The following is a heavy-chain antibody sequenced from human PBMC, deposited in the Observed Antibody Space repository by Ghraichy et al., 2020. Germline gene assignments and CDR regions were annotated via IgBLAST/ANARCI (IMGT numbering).Heavy chain of an antibody. V-gene: IGHV3-23*01. J-gene: IGHJ4*02. CDR3: AKMGLERDLCSNFGV. CDR2: LSGSGRST. Sequence: GGSLRLSCAASGFTFSTYAMTWVRQAPGKGLEWVSSLSGSGRSTYYADSVKGRFTISRDNSKNTLFLQMNSLRAEDTAVYFCAKMGLERDLCSNFGVWGQGTLVTVSS. D-gene: IGHD3-3*01. CDR1: GFTFSTYA.